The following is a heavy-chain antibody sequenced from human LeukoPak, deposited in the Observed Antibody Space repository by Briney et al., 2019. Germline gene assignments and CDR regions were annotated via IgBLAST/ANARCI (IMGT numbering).Heavy chain of an antibody. V-gene: IGHV3-48*01. CDR3: ARVPGVRGSYTRYYFDY. CDR2: ISSSSSTI. J-gene: IGHJ4*02. CDR1: GFTFSSYS. D-gene: IGHD1-26*01. Sequence: SGGSLRLSCAPSGFTFSSYSMNWVRQAPGKGLEWVSYISSSSSTIYYADSVKGRFTISRDNSKNTLYLQMNSLRAEDTAVYYCARVPGVRGSYTRYYFDYWGQGTLVTVSS.